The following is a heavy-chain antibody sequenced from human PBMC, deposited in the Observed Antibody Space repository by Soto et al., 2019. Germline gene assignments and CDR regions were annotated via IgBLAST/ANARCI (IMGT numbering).Heavy chain of an antibody. CDR1: GGSISYEYYH. CDR3: AREDDGGDRDYYGLDV. CDR2: IHYSGSI. J-gene: IGHJ6*02. Sequence: PSETLPLTCTVSGGSISYEYYHWTWIRKSPGKGLEWIGYIHYSGSIIYNPSFKSRVTISVDTSKNQFSLQLSSVTAADTAVYFCAREDDGGDRDYYGLDVWGQGTTVTVSS. D-gene: IGHD2-21*02. V-gene: IGHV4-30-4*08.